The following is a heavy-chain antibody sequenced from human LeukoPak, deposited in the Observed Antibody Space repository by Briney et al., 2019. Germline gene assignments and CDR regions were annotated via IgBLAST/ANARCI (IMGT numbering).Heavy chain of an antibody. CDR3: ARLTKGEQWLAYYFDY. CDR2: IYDTGTPT. CDR1: GGSISGFV. D-gene: IGHD6-19*01. Sequence: SETLSLTCTVSGGSISGFVWSWIRQPPGEGLDYIGFIYDTGTPTKYNPLLKSRVVFSVDTSKNQFSLNLKSVTAADTAVYYCARLTKGEQWLAYYFDYWGQGALVTVSS. V-gene: IGHV4-59*08. J-gene: IGHJ4*02.